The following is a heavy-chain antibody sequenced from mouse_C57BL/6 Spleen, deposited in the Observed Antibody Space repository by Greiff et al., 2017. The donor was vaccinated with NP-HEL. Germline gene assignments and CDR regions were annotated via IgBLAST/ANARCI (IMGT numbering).Heavy chain of an antibody. V-gene: IGHV1-80*01. CDR2: IYPGDGDA. D-gene: IGHD2-1*01. CDR3: ASFYYGNVAWFAY. CDR1: GYAFSSYW. J-gene: IGHJ3*01. Sequence: QVQLKESGAELVKPGASVKISCKASGYAFSSYWMNWVKQRPGKGLEWIGQIYPGDGDANYNGKFKGKATLTADKSSSTAYMQLSSLTSEDSAVYFCASFYYGNVAWFAYWGQGTLVTVSA.